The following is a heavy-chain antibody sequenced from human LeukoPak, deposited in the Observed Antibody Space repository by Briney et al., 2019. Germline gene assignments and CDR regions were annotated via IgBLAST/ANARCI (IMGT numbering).Heavy chain of an antibody. J-gene: IGHJ4*02. CDR2: INEDGSAK. D-gene: IGHD1-14*01. Sequence: PGGSLRLSSSAPGSTFASSWMNWIRQAPGKGLEWEANINEDGSAKYYVDSVKGRFTISRDDTKNSVFLQMNSLRDEDTAVYYCTRISIKEPEDSWGQGTLVTVSS. V-gene: IGHV3-7*01. CDR3: TRISIKEPEDS. CDR1: GSTFASSW.